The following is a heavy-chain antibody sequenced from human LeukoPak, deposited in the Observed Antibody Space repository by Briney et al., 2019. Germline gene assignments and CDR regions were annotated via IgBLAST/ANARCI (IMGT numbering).Heavy chain of an antibody. CDR2: IWYDGSNK. J-gene: IGHJ4*02. D-gene: IGHD3-22*01. Sequence: PGGSLRLSCAASGFTFSSYGMHWVRQAPGKGLEWVAVIWYDGSNKYYVDSVKGRFTVSRDNSKNTLYLQMNSLRAEDTAVYYCARDDYDSSLYWGQGTLVTVSS. CDR1: GFTFSSYG. CDR3: ARDDYDSSLY. V-gene: IGHV3-33*01.